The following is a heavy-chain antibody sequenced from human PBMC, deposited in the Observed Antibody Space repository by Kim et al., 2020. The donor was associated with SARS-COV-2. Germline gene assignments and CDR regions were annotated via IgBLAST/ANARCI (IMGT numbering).Heavy chain of an antibody. V-gene: IGHV4-39*01. CDR3: AASDSGSYEPTFDY. Sequence: SETLSLTYTVSGGSISSSSYYWGWIRQPPGKGLEWIGSIYYSGSTYYNPSLKSRVTISVDTSKNQFSLKLSSVTAADTAVYYCAASDSGSYEPTFDYWGQGTLVTVSS. CDR1: GGSISSSSYY. J-gene: IGHJ4*02. D-gene: IGHD1-26*01. CDR2: IYYSGST.